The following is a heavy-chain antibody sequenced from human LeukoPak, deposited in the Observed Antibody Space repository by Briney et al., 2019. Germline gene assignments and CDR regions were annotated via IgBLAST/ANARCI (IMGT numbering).Heavy chain of an antibody. D-gene: IGHD3-16*02. Sequence: ASVKVSCKASGYTFTGYYMRWVRQAPGQGLEWMGWINPNSGGTNYAQKFQGRVTMTRDTSISTAYMELSRLRSDDTAVYYCARRIFGGVIVSPNDYWGRGTLVTVSS. J-gene: IGHJ4*02. CDR3: ARRIFGGVIVSPNDY. V-gene: IGHV1-2*02. CDR2: INPNSGGT. CDR1: GYTFTGYY.